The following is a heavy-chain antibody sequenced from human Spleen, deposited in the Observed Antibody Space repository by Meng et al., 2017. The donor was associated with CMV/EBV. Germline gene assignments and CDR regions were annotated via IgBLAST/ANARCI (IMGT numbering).Heavy chain of an antibody. D-gene: IGHD1-1*01. CDR3: ARAMYNWNDRFNP. CDR2: VSYRGNT. V-gene: IGHV4-30-2*03. Sequence: AGDSLTRGASFWSWLRQSPRGGLEWIGTVSYRGNTQYNPSLKSRVAISLGASKKGFSLQLNSVTAADTAVYYCARAMYNWNDRFNPWGQGKLVTVSS. J-gene: IGHJ5*02. CDR1: GDSLTRGASF.